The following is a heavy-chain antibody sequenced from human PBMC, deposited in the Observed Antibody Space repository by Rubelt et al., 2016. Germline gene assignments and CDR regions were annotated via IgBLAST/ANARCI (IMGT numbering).Heavy chain of an antibody. D-gene: IGHD6-6*01. J-gene: IGHJ4*02. CDR2: IYFSGST. Sequence: QLQLQESGPGLVKPSETLSLTCTVSGGSISSSSYYWGCIRQPPGKVLEWIGSIYFSGSTYYNPSLKSRVNISVDTSKNQFSLKLSSVTAADTAVYYCASSSIAARTFDYWGQGTLVTVSS. CDR1: GGSISSSSYY. CDR3: ASSSIAARTFDY. V-gene: IGHV4-39*07.